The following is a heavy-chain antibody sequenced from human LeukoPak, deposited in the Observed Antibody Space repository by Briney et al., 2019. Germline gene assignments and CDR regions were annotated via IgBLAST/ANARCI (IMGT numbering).Heavy chain of an antibody. D-gene: IGHD4-17*01. CDR2: INDDETST. CDR3: AREELGTTGNAFDI. Sequence: GGSLRLSCAASGFSFSSSWMHWVRQVPGKGLEWVSRINDDETSTTYAESVKGRFTISRDNAKNTLYLQMNSLRAEDTAVYYCAREELGTTGNAFDIWGQGTMVTVSS. CDR1: GFSFSSSW. J-gene: IGHJ3*02. V-gene: IGHV3-74*01.